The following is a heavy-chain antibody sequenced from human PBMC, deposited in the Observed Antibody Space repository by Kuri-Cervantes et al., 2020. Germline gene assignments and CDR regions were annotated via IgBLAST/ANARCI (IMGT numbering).Heavy chain of an antibody. CDR1: GYTFTSYD. Sequence: ASVKVSCKASGYTFTSYDINWVRQTTGQGLEWMGWINPNTGATGYAQRFQGRVALTSDRSSNTVAMELRSLRSDDTAVYYCASSTSLHGNVDYWGQGTLVTVSS. J-gene: IGHJ4*02. V-gene: IGHV1-8*01. D-gene: IGHD5-24*01. CDR2: INPNTGAT. CDR3: ASSTSLHGNVDY.